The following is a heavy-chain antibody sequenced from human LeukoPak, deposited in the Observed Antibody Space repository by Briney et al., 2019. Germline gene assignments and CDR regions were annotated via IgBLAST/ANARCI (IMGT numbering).Heavy chain of an antibody. CDR1: GYTFTSYG. Sequence: ASVKVSCKASGYTFTSYGISWVRQAPGQGLEWMGWISAYNGNTNYAQKLQGRVTMTTDTSTSTAYMELRSLRSDDTAVYYCAREGRGYYDSSGYYSHFDYWGQGTLVTVSS. D-gene: IGHD3-22*01. CDR3: AREGRGYYDSSGYYSHFDY. CDR2: ISAYNGNT. V-gene: IGHV1-18*01. J-gene: IGHJ4*02.